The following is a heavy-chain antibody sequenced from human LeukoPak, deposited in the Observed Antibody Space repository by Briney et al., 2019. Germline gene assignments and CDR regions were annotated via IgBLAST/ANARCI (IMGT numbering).Heavy chain of an antibody. J-gene: IGHJ5*02. CDR1: GYTFTSFG. Sequence: ASVKVSCKASGYTFTSFGIGWVRQAPGQGLEWMGWISAYNGNTDYAQNFQGRVSMTTDTSTSTAYMELRSLRSDDTAVYYCARGFGYYDSSGYRRGWFDPWGQGTLVTVSS. V-gene: IGHV1-18*01. CDR3: ARGFGYYDSSGYRRGWFDP. CDR2: ISAYNGNT. D-gene: IGHD3-22*01.